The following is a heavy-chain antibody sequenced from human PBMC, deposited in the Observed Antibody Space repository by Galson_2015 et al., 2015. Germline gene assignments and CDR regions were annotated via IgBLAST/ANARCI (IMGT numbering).Heavy chain of an antibody. J-gene: IGHJ4*02. Sequence: SVKVSCKASGGTFSRYAISWARQAPGQGLEWVRGIIPIFGTANSAQMFQGRVTITAVEFTIAAYMELSSVISDDTAVYYCARARRIGDSYGIDSWGQGTLVTVSS. CDR3: ARARRIGDSYGIDS. D-gene: IGHD5-18*01. CDR1: GGTFSRYA. V-gene: IGHV1-69*13. CDR2: IIPIFGTA.